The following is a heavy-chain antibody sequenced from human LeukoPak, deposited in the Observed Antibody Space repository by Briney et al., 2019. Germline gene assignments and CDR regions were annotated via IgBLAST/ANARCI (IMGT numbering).Heavy chain of an antibody. CDR3: ARHGRYYDILTGYYQSYYGMDV. D-gene: IGHD3-9*01. J-gene: IGHJ6*02. Sequence: SETLSLTCTVSGGSISSSYWSWIRQFPGKGLEWIGYIYPSGSTNYNPSLKSRVNISVDTSKNQFSLKLSSVTAADTAVYYCARHGRYYDILTGYYQSYYGMDVWGQGTTVTVSS. CDR2: IYPSGST. CDR1: GGSISSSY. V-gene: IGHV4-59*08.